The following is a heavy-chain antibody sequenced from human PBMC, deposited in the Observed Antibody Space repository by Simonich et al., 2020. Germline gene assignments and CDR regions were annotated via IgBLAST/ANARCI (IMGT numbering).Heavy chain of an antibody. CDR2: NSSSGNTI. J-gene: IGHJ4*02. CDR3: ASDGAYDTVVTGAY. CDR1: GFTFSSYE. V-gene: IGHV3-48*03. Sequence: EVQLVESGGGLVQPGGSLRLSCAASGFTFSSYEMNWVRQGRGKGREWVSYNSSSGNTIYYADSVKGRFTISRDNAKNSLYLQMNSLRAEDTAVYYCASDGAYDTVVTGAYWGQGTLVTVSS. D-gene: IGHD3-9*01.